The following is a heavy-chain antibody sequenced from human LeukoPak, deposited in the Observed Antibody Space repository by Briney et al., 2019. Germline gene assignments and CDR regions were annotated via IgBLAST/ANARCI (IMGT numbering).Heavy chain of an antibody. D-gene: IGHD5-24*01. CDR2: ISGSGGST. J-gene: IGHJ4*02. V-gene: IGHV3-23*01. Sequence: GGSLRLSCAASGFTFSSYAMSWVRQAPGKGLEWVSAISGSGGSTYYADSVKGRFTISRDNSKNTLYLQMNSLRAEDTAVYYCAKDVEMATIEGNFDYWGQGTLVTVSS. CDR3: AKDVEMATIEGNFDY. CDR1: GFTFSSYA.